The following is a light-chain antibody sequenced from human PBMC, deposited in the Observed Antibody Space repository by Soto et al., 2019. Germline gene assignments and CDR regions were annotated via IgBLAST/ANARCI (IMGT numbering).Light chain of an antibody. J-gene: IGKJ1*01. V-gene: IGKV3-15*01. CDR1: QSVSSSY. Sequence: EIVLTQSPGTLSLSPGERATLSCRASQSVSSSYLAWYQQKPGQAPSLLIYTTSTRASGVPARFSGSGSGTEFTLTINSLQTEDFGLYYCQQYNSWPRTFDQGTKVDI. CDR2: TTS. CDR3: QQYNSWPRT.